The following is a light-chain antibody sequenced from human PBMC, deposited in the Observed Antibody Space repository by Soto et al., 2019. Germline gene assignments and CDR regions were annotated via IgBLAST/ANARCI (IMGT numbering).Light chain of an antibody. Sequence: DIQMTQSPSTLSASVGDRVTITCRASQSISSWLAWYQQKPGKAPKLLIYDASSLESGVPSRFSGSGSGTEFTLTISSLQPDDFATYYFRWWTFGQGTKVEIK. V-gene: IGKV1-5*01. CDR2: DAS. CDR1: QSISSW. J-gene: IGKJ1*01. CDR3: RWWT.